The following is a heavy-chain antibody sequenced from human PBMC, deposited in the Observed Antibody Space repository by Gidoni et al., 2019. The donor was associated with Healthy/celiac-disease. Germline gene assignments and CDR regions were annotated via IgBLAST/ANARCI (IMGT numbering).Heavy chain of an antibody. CDR1: GFTFSSYA. Sequence: EVQLLESGGGLVQPGGSLRLSCAASGFTFSSYAMSWVRQAPGKGLELVSAISGSGGSTYYADSVKGRFTISRDNSKNTLYLQMNSLRAEDTAVYYCAKGGWWDDGGPLFDYWGQGTLVTVSS. J-gene: IGHJ4*02. V-gene: IGHV3-23*01. CDR2: ISGSGGST. CDR3: AKGGWWDDGGPLFDY. D-gene: IGHD2-15*01.